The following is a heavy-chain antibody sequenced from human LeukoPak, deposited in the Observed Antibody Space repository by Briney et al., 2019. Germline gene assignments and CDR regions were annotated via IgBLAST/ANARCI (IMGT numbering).Heavy chain of an antibody. CDR3: ARERGRSGYDYWAYYFDY. J-gene: IGHJ4*02. Sequence: GASVKVSCKASGGTSSSYAISWVRQAPGQGLEWMGGIIPIFGTANYAQKFQGRVTITADESTSTAYMELSSLRSEDTAAYYCARERGRSGYDYWAYYFDYWGQGTLVTVSS. CDR2: IIPIFGTA. D-gene: IGHD5-12*01. CDR1: GGTSSSYA. V-gene: IGHV1-69*13.